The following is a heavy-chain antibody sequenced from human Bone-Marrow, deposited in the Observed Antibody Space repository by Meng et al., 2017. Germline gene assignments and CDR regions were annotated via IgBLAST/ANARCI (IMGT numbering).Heavy chain of an antibody. CDR1: GGSISSSNW. D-gene: IGHD6-19*01. Sequence: QGQLQGSGPVLVKPSGTRALTCAGSGGSISSSNWWTWVRQPPGKGLEWIGEIYHSGSTNYNPSLKSRVTISVDKSKNQFSLKLSSVTAADTAVYYCARARGIAVTEPWDYWGQGTLVTVSS. J-gene: IGHJ4*02. CDR3: ARARGIAVTEPWDY. CDR2: IYHSGST. V-gene: IGHV4-4*02.